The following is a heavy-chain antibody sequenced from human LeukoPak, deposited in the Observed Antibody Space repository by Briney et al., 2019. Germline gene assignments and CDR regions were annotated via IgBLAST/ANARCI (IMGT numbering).Heavy chain of an antibody. V-gene: IGHV1-69*13. CDR1: GGTFSSYT. CDR2: IIPIFGTA. J-gene: IGHJ4*02. CDR3: ARSYGIVVVPAATKGDFWSGYSYYFDY. Sequence: SVKVSCKASGGTFSSYTISWVRQAPGQGLEWMGGIIPIFGTANYAQKFQGRVTITADESTSTAYMELSSLRSEDTAVYYCARSYGIVVVPAATKGDFWSGYSYYFDYWGQGTLVTVSS. D-gene: IGHD2-2*01.